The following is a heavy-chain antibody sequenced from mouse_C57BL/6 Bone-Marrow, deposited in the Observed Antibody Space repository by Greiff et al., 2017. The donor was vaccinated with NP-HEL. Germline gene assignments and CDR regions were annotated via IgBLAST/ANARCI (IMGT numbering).Heavy chain of an antibody. CDR2: IYPGGGYT. CDR1: GYTFTNYW. Sequence: VQLKESGAELVRPGTSVKMSCKASGYTFTNYWIGWAKQRPGHGLEWIGDIYPGGGYTNYNEKFKGKATLTADKSSSTAYMQFSSLTSEDSAIYYCARGWLLRNWYFDVWGTGTTVTVSS. CDR3: ARGWLLRNWYFDV. D-gene: IGHD2-3*01. J-gene: IGHJ1*03. V-gene: IGHV1-63*01.